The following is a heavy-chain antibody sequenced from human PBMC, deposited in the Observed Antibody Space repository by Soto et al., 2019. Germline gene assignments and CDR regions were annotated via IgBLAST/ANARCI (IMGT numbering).Heavy chain of an antibody. V-gene: IGHV1-3*01. CDR2: INAGNGDT. D-gene: IGHD3-10*01. Sequence: QVQLVQSGAEVKKSGASVKVSCAASGYIFTDYTIHWVRQAPGQRLELMGWINAGNGDTKYSHQFQGRVTFSRDTSASTVYMELSSMRSEDTAVYYCAREGLVRGVLRGIRFDPWGQGTLVTVSS. J-gene: IGHJ5*02. CDR1: GYIFTDYT. CDR3: AREGLVRGVLRGIRFDP.